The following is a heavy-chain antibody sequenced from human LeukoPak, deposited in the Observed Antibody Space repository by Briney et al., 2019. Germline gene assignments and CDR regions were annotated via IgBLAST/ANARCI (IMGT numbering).Heavy chain of an antibody. CDR1: GFRFSSQW. CDR2: IKQDGSEK. Sequence: PGGSLRLSCAASGFRFSSQWMSWARQAPGKGLEWVANIKQDGSEKYYVDSVKGRFTISRDNAQNSLHLQMNSLRAEDTAVYYCARAPRRGVMDVWGTGTTVSVSS. J-gene: IGHJ6*03. CDR3: ARAPRRGVMDV. D-gene: IGHD3-10*01. V-gene: IGHV3-7*01.